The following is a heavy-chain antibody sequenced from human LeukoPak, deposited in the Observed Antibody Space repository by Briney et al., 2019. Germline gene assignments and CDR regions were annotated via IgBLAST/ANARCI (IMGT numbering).Heavy chain of an antibody. CDR2: ISYDGSNR. CDR3: AKDRRGYTYNFDH. J-gene: IGHJ4*02. CDR1: GFNFSSFG. Sequence: GRSLRLSCAASGFNFSSFGMHWVRQAPGKGLEWVAVISYDGSNRYYADSVKGRFTLSRDNSKNTLYLQMNSLRTDDTAVYYCAKDRRGYTYNFDHWGQGTLVTVSS. D-gene: IGHD5-18*01. V-gene: IGHV3-30*18.